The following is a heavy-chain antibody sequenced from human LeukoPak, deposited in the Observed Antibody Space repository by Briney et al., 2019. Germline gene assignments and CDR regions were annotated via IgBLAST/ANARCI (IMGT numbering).Heavy chain of an antibody. CDR1: GYRFTNYW. Sequence: GESLQISCKVSGYRFTNYWIGWVRQVPGKGLEWMGIIYPGDSDTQYSPSFQGQVTISADKSISTAYLRWSSLKASDTAMYYCVRTDRTGDPLDYWGQGTLVTVSS. J-gene: IGHJ4*02. CDR3: VRTDRTGDPLDY. CDR2: IYPGDSDT. V-gene: IGHV5-51*01. D-gene: IGHD7-27*01.